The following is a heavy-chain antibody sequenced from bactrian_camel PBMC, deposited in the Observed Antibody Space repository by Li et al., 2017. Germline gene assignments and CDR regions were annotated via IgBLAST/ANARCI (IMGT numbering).Heavy chain of an antibody. D-gene: IGHD2*01. J-gene: IGHJ4*01. CDR3: ASSPTATGGSWSSQYEYNN. Sequence: HVQLVESGGGLVQPGGSLRLSCAASGFTFSSVSMTWVRQAPGKGLEWVTGLDNDGSHTYCTDSVVGRFTISRDNAKNTLFLQMNSLKSEDTALYYCASSPTATGGSWSSQYEYNNWGQGTQVTVS. V-gene: IGHV3S6*01. CDR1: GFTFSSVS. CDR2: LDNDGSHT.